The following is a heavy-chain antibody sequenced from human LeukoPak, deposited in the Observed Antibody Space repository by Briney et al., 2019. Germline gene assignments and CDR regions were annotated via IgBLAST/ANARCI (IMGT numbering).Heavy chain of an antibody. CDR3: ARGDPLSAPSD. CDR1: GFTFSSYA. Sequence: GRSLRLSCAASGFTFSSYAMHWVRQAPGKGLEWVAVISYDGSNKYYADSVKGRFTISRDNSKNTLYLQMNSLRAEDTAVYYCARGDPLSAPSDWGQGTLVTVSS. CDR2: ISYDGSNK. J-gene: IGHJ1*01. V-gene: IGHV3-30*01.